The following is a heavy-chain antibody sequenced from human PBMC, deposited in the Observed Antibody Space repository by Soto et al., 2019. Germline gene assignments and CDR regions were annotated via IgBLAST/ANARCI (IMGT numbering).Heavy chain of an antibody. CDR2: IKQDGSHK. V-gene: IGHV3-7*01. CDR1: GFTFSNYW. J-gene: IGHJ4*02. Sequence: PGGSLRLSCAASGFTFSNYWMSWVRQAPGKGLEWVANIKQDGSHKFYVDSVKGRFTMSRDNAENSLYLQMSSLRAEDTAVYYCASGSSVYDSSGCAFDFRGQGSMVTVSS. CDR3: ASGSSVYDSSGCAFDF. D-gene: IGHD3-22*01.